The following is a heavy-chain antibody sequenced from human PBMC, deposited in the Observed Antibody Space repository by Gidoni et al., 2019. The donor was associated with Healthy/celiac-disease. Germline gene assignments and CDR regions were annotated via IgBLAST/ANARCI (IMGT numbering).Heavy chain of an antibody. D-gene: IGHD3-3*01. CDR1: GGSFSGYY. Sequence: QVQLQQWGAGLLKPSETLSLTCAVYGGSFSGYYWSWIRQPPGKGLEWIGEINHSGSTNYNPSLKSRVTISVDTSKNQFSLKLSSVTAADTAVYYCARRLWSGYFKWGQGTLVTVSS. V-gene: IGHV4-34*01. CDR2: INHSGST. J-gene: IGHJ4*02. CDR3: ARRLWSGYFK.